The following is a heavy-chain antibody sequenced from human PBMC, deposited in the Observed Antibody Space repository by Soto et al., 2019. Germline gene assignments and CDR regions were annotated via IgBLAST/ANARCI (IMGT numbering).Heavy chain of an antibody. CDR3: ARLVYCSSTSCYADY. CDR2: IYYSGST. Sequence: QVQLQESGPGLVKPSETLSLTCTVSGGSISSYYWSWIRQPPGKGLEWSGYIYYSGSTNYNPSLMSRVTRPVDTSQYQSSLKLSSVTAADTAAYYCARLVYCSSTSCYADYWGQGTLVTVSS. CDR1: GGSISSYY. D-gene: IGHD2-2*01. V-gene: IGHV4-59*08. J-gene: IGHJ4*02.